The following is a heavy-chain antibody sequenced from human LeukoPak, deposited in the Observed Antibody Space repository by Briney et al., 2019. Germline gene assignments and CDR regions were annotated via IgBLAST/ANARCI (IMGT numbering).Heavy chain of an antibody. CDR1: GYTFTGYY. V-gene: IGHV1-2*02. CDR3: ARDVDYGDLAYAFDI. D-gene: IGHD4-17*01. J-gene: IGHJ3*02. CDR2: IYPNSGGT. Sequence: ASVKVSCKASGYTFTGYYMHWVRQAPGQGLEWMGWIYPNSGGTNYAQKFQGRVTITRDTYISTAYMELSRLRSDDTAVYYCARDVDYGDLAYAFDIWGQGTMVTVSS.